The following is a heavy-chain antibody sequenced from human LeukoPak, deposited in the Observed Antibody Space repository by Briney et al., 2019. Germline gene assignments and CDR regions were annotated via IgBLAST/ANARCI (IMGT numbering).Heavy chain of an antibody. CDR2: INPNSGGT. V-gene: IGHV1-2*02. CDR1: GYTFTGYY. CDR3: GKDXXGYXYGYYPEYYFDY. J-gene: IGHJ4*02. Sequence: AXVKVSCKASGYTFTGYYMHWVRQAPGQGLEWMGWINPNSGGTNYAQKFQGRVTMTRDTSISTAYMELSRLRSDDTAVYYCGKDXXGYXYGYYPEYYFDYWGQGTLVTVSS. D-gene: IGHD5-18*01.